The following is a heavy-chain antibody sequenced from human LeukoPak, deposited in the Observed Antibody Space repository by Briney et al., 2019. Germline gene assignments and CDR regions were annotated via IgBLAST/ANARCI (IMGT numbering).Heavy chain of an antibody. Sequence: PSETLSLTCTVSGGSISRYYWSWIRQPPGKGLEWIGNIYYNGSTNYKPSLKGRVTISVHTSKNQFSLNLRSLTAADTAVYYCARGGYSGYAFDRWGQGTRVTVSS. CDR1: GGSISRYY. CDR2: IYYNGST. D-gene: IGHD5-12*01. J-gene: IGHJ5*02. CDR3: ARGGYSGYAFDR. V-gene: IGHV4-59*01.